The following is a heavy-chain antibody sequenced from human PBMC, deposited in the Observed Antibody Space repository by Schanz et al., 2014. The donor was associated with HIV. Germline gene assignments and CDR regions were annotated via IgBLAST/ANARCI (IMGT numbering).Heavy chain of an antibody. Sequence: LLESGGGLVQPGGSLRLSCAASGFTFSTTAMSWVRQAPGKGLEWVAVISYDGSNKNYADSVKGRFTISRDNSKNTLYLQMNSLRAEDTAVYYCARGSGPYYYYYGMDVWGQGTTVTVSS. CDR3: ARGSGPYYYYYGMDV. CDR2: ISYDGSNK. CDR1: GFTFSTTA. J-gene: IGHJ6*02. D-gene: IGHD2-15*01. V-gene: IGHV3-30-3*01.